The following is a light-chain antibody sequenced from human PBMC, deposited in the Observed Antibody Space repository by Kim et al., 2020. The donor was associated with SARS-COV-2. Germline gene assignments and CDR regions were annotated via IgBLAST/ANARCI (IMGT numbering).Light chain of an antibody. V-gene: IGKV4-1*01. CDR2: WAS. J-gene: IGKJ2*01. CDR1: QNVLYSSNNKNY. CDR3: QQYYSTPYT. Sequence: RATINCKSSQNVLYSSNNKNYLAWYQQKPGQPPKLLIYWASTRELGVPERFSGSGSGTDFTLTISSLQAEDVAVYYCQQYYSTPYTFGQGTKLEIK.